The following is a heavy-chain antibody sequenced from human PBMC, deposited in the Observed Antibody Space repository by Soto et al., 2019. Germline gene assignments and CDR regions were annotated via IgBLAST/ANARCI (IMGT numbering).Heavy chain of an antibody. J-gene: IGHJ4*02. CDR2: ITESGSST. CDR3: AGGFH. Sequence: PGGSLRLSCTVSGFIFSSYTMIWVRQAPGKGLEWVSGITESGSSTYYGDSIKGRFTISRDNSKNTLYLEMNSLRAEDTAVYYCAGGFHWGQGALVTVSS. CDR1: GFIFSSYT. V-gene: IGHV3-23*01. D-gene: IGHD3-16*01.